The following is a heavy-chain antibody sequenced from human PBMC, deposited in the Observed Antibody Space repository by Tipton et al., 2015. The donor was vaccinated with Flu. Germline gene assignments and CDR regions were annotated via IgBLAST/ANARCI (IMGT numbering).Heavy chain of an antibody. D-gene: IGHD2-8*01. Sequence: QVQLVQSGADVKKPGASVKVSCKASGYTFTGNYMHWVRQAPGQGLEWMGWINPNSGGTDYAQKFQGRVTLTRDTSISTAYMELSRLGSDDSAIYYCARGGDVVPPRIDPPFSYWGQGTLVTVTS. J-gene: IGHJ4*02. CDR1: GYTFTGNY. CDR3: ARGGDVVPPRIDPPFSY. CDR2: INPNSGGT. V-gene: IGHV1-2*02.